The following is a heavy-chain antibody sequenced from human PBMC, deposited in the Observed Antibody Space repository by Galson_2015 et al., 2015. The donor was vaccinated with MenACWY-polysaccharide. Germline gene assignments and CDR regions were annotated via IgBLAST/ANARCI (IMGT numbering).Heavy chain of an antibody. CDR2: ISGNGGSS. J-gene: IGHJ2*01. CDR3: AKTAKVGANKEPHWYFDL. V-gene: IGHV3-23*01. D-gene: IGHD1-26*01. CDR1: GFTFNTYA. Sequence: LRLSCAASGFTFNTYAMNWVRQAPGKGLEWVSAISGNGGSSYFADSMRGRFTISRDNSKNTLYLQMNSLRAEDTAVYYCAKTAKVGANKEPHWYFDLWGRGTLVIVSS.